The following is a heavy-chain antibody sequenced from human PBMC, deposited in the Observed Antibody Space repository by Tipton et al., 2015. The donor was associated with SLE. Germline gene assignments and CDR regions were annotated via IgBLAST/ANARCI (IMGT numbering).Heavy chain of an antibody. CDR1: GFTFSSYA. J-gene: IGHJ4*02. D-gene: IGHD5-18*01. CDR3: ARVDTAMAGFDY. V-gene: IGHV3-23*01. Sequence: SLRLSCAASGFTFSSYAMSWVRQAPGKGLEWVSAISGSGGSIYYADSVKGRFTISRDNAKKSLYLQMNSLRDEDTAVYYCARVDTAMAGFDYWGQGTLVTVSS. CDR2: ISGSGGSI.